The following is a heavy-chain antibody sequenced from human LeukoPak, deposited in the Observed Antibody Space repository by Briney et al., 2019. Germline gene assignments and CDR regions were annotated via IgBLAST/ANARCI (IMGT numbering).Heavy chain of an antibody. J-gene: IGHJ6*03. Sequence: PGGSLRLSCAASGFTFSSYGMHWVRQAPGKGLEWVAVISYDGSNKYYADSVKGRFTISRDNSKNTLYLQMNSLRAEDTAVYYCARDGRESGQNYSYYYYMDVWGKGTTVTVSS. CDR1: GFTFSSYG. CDR2: ISYDGSNK. CDR3: ARDGRESGQNYSYYYYMDV. D-gene: IGHD5-12*01. V-gene: IGHV3-30*03.